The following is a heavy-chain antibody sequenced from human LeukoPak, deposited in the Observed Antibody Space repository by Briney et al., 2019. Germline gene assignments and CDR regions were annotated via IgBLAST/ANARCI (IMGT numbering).Heavy chain of an antibody. V-gene: IGHV3-30*14. Sequence: GGSLRLSCAASGFTFSNYAMHWVRQAPGKGLEWVAVISYDGSNEYYADSVKGRFTISRDNSKNTLYLQMNSLRAEDTAAYYCARESDYWGQGTLVTVSS. CDR1: GFTFSNYA. CDR2: ISYDGSNE. CDR3: ARESDY. J-gene: IGHJ4*02.